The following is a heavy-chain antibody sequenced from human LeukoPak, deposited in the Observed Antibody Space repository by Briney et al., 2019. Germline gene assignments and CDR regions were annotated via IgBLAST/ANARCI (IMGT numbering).Heavy chain of an antibody. D-gene: IGHD3-3*01. Sequence: GASVKVSCKASGGTFNNYAISWVRQAPGQGLEWMGGIIPVFGTSNYVQKFQGRVTITADESTTTAYMELSSLRSEDTAVYYCASPARYYDFWRGYPTFDYWGQGTLVTVSS. J-gene: IGHJ4*02. CDR3: ASPARYYDFWRGYPTFDY. CDR1: GGTFNNYA. CDR2: IIPVFGTS. V-gene: IGHV1-69*13.